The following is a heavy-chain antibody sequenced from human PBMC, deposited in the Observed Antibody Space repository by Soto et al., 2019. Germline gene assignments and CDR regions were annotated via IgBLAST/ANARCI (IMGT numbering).Heavy chain of an antibody. D-gene: IGHD6-19*01. V-gene: IGHV3-23*01. CDR3: AKDPDRIAVALFDY. J-gene: IGHJ4*02. Sequence: RRLSCAASGFTFSSYAMSWVRQAPGKWLEWVSAISGSGGSTYYADSVKGRFTISRDNSKNTLYLQMNSLRAEDTAVYYCAKDPDRIAVALFDYWGQGTLVTVSS. CDR1: GFTFSSYA. CDR2: ISGSGGST.